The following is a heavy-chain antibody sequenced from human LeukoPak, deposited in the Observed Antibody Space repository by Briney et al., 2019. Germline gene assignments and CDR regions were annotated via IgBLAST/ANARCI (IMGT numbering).Heavy chain of an antibody. Sequence: ASVKVSCKASGYTFTGYYMHWVRQAPGQGLEWMGRIYPYSGGTNYAPKFQGRVTMTRDTSISTAYMELSRLRSDDTAVYYCARARGGQLERRREWFDPWGQGTLVTVSS. V-gene: IGHV1-2*06. CDR3: ARARGGQLERRREWFDP. CDR2: IYPYSGGT. J-gene: IGHJ5*02. CDR1: GYTFTGYY. D-gene: IGHD1-1*01.